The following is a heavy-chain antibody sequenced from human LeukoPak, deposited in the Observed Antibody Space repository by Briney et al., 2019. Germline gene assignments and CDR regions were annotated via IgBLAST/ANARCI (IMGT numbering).Heavy chain of an antibody. CDR3: ARGPYSSNWYVDY. Sequence: GGSLRLSCAASGFSFISYEMNWVRQAPGKGLEWVSYISNSGRTIYHADSVKGRFTISRDSAKNSLYLQMNSLRAEDTAVYYCARGPYSSNWYVDYWGQGTLVTVAS. CDR2: ISNSGRTI. V-gene: IGHV3-48*03. D-gene: IGHD6-13*01. CDR1: GFSFISYE. J-gene: IGHJ4*02.